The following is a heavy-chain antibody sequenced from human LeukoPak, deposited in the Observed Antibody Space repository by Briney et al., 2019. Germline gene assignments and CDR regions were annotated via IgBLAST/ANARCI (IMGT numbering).Heavy chain of an antibody. CDR3: ARDGVLRFLEWLPPGDYYYYMDV. J-gene: IGHJ6*03. D-gene: IGHD3-3*01. V-gene: IGHV3-30*01. Sequence: GGSLRLSCAASGFTFSSYAMHWVRQAPGKGLEWVAVISYDGSNKYYADSVKGRFTISRDNSKNTLYLQMNSLRAEDTAVYYCARDGVLRFLEWLPPGDYYYYMDVWGKGTTVTVSS. CDR2: ISYDGSNK. CDR1: GFTFSSYA.